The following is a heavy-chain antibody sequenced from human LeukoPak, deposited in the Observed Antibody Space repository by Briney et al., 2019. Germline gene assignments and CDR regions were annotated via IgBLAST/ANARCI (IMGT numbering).Heavy chain of an antibody. J-gene: IGHJ4*02. CDR2: ISSSSSYI. CDR3: ARASRGKRVDY. CDR1: GFTFSNSA. V-gene: IGHV3-21*01. D-gene: IGHD3-16*01. Sequence: GGSLRLSCAASGFTFSNSAMNWVRQAPGKGLEWVSSISSSSSYIYYADSVKGRFTISRDNAKNSLYLQMNSLRAEDTAVYYCARASRGKRVDYWGQGTLVTVSS.